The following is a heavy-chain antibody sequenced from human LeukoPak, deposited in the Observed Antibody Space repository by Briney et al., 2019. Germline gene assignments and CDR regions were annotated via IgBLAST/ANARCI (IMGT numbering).Heavy chain of an antibody. D-gene: IGHD5-18*01. J-gene: IGHJ6*03. V-gene: IGHV3-23*01. CDR3: AKAIGYSYGSYYYMDV. CDR2: ISGSGGST. Sequence: GGSLRLSCAASGFTFSNYDMSWVRQAPGKGLEWVSTISGSGGSTYYADSVKGRFTISRDNSRGTLYLQMNSLRAADTAVYSCAKAIGYSYGSYYYMDVWGKGTTVTVSS. CDR1: GFTFSNYD.